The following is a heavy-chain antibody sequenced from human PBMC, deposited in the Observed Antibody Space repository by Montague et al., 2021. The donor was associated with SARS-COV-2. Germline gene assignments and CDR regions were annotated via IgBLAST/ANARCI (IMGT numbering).Heavy chain of an antibody. Sequence: SETLSLTCVVSGDSITSSNWWSWVRQPPGKGLEWIGEISRSGPTNYSPPLRSRVTMSIDTVKNYFSLTVTAVTAADTAVYYCSRRNERGYHGYDSDYWGQGTLVTVSS. J-gene: IGHJ4*02. CDR2: ISRSGPT. V-gene: IGHV4/OR15-8*02. CDR1: GDSITSSNW. CDR3: SRRNERGYHGYDSDY. D-gene: IGHD5-12*01.